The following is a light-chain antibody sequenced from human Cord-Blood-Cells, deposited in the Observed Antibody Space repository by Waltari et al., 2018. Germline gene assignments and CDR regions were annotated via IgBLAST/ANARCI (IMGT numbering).Light chain of an antibody. CDR1: SSDVGGYNY. J-gene: IGLJ3*02. CDR3: SSYTSSSTWV. Sequence: QSALTQSASVSGSPGQSITLPCTGTSSDVGGYNYVSWYQQHPGKAPKLMIYDVSKRPSGVSNRFSGSKSGNTASLTISGLQAEDEADYYCSSYTSSSTWVFGGGTKLTVL. CDR2: DVS. V-gene: IGLV2-14*01.